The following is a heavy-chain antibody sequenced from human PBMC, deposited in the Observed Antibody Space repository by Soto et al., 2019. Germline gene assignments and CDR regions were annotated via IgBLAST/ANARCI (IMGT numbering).Heavy chain of an antibody. CDR3: ARARASYFDVFDP. J-gene: IGHJ5*02. V-gene: IGHV1-69*02. Sequence: QVQLVQSGAEVKKPGSSVKVSCKASGGTFSSYTISWVRQAPGQGLEWMGWIISILGIANYAQKFKGRVTITADKSTSTAYMALSSLRSEDTAVSYCARARASYFDVFDPCGHGTLVTVSS. D-gene: IGHD5-18*01. CDR1: GGTFSSYT. CDR2: IISILGIA.